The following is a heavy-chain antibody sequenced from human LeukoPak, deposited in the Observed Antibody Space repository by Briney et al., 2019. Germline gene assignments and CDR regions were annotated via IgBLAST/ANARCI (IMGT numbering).Heavy chain of an antibody. J-gene: IGHJ3*02. D-gene: IGHD2-2*03. CDR3: ARVDDLDAFNI. CDR2: ISWNSGSL. CDR1: GFTFDDYA. V-gene: IGHV3-9*01. Sequence: GGSLRLSCAASGFTFDDYAMHWVRQAPGKGLEWVSDISWNSGSLGYADSVKGRFTISRDNAKNSLYLQMNSLRPEDTAVYYCARVDDLDAFNIWGQGTMVTVSS.